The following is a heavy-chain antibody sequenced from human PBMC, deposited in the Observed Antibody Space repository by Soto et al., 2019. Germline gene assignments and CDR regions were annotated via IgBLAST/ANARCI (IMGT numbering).Heavy chain of an antibody. D-gene: IGHD2-2*01. CDR3: ARAGSSTSSIDAFDI. J-gene: IGHJ3*02. Sequence: GGSLRLSCAASGFTFSSYWVSWVRQAPGKGLEWVANIKQDGSEKYYVDSVKGRFTISRDNAKNSLYLQMNSLRAEDTAVYYCARAGSSTSSIDAFDIWGQGTMVTVSS. CDR1: GFTFSSYW. V-gene: IGHV3-7*03. CDR2: IKQDGSEK.